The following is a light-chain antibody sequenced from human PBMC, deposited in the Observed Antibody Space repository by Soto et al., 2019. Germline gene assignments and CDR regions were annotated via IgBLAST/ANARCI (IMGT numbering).Light chain of an antibody. J-gene: IGKJ2*01. Sequence: EIVLKQSPGTLSLSPGERVTLSCRASQSVYNNYLAWYQQKPGQAPRLLIFGASNRATGIPDRFSGSGSGTDFTLTISGLEPEDFAVYYCQQYGSSVSYTFGQGTKVEIK. CDR1: QSVYNNY. CDR2: GAS. V-gene: IGKV3-20*01. CDR3: QQYGSSVSYT.